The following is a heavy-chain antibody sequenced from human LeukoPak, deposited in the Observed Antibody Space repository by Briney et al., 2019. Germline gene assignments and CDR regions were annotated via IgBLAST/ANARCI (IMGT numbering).Heavy chain of an antibody. Sequence: SETLSLTCAVYGGSFSGYYWSWNRQPPGKGLEWIGEINHSGSTNYNPSLKSRVTISVDTSKNQFSLKLSSVTAADTAVYYCARGGRFDPWGQGTLVTVSS. CDR3: ARGGRFDP. J-gene: IGHJ5*02. CDR2: INHSGST. CDR1: GGSFSGYY. V-gene: IGHV4-34*01.